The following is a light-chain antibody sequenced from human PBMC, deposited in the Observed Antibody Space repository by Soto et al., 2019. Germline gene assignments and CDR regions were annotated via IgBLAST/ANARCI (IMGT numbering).Light chain of an antibody. J-gene: IGLJ2*01. CDR3: QSYDTSLGGSI. CDR2: INT. V-gene: IGLV1-40*01. Sequence: QSALTQPPSVSGAPGQRVTISCTGSKSNLGADYDVHWYQHLPGTAPKLLIYINTNRPSGVPDRFSGSKSGTSASLAITGLQAEDEADYYCQSYDTSLGGSIFGGGTKVTVL. CDR1: KSNLGADYD.